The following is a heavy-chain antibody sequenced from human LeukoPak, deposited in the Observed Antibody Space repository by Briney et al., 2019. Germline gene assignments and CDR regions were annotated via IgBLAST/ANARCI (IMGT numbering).Heavy chain of an antibody. CDR2: ISYDGSNK. CDR3: ASSTVTTSYYYYGMDV. V-gene: IGHV3-30-3*01. Sequence: PGGSLRLSCAASGFTFSSYAMHWVRQAPGKGLEWVAVISYDGSNKYYADSVKGRFTISRDNSKNTLYLQMNSLRAEDTAVYYCASSTVTTSYYYYGMDVWGQGTTVTVSS. CDR1: GFTFSSYA. J-gene: IGHJ6*02. D-gene: IGHD4-17*01.